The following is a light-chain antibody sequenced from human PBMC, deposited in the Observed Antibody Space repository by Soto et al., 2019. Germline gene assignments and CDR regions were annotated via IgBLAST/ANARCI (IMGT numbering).Light chain of an antibody. V-gene: IGKV3-20*01. Sequence: EIVLTQSPGTLSLSPGERATLSCRASQSLSGSYLAWYQQKPGQAPRLLISAASSRATGIPDRFSGSGSGTDFTLTISRLEPEDFAVYYCQQYGSSPPITFGQGTRLEIK. J-gene: IGKJ5*01. CDR2: AAS. CDR3: QQYGSSPPIT. CDR1: QSLSGSY.